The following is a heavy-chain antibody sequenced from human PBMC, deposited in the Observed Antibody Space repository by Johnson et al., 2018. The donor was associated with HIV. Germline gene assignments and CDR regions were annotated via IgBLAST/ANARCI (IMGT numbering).Heavy chain of an antibody. CDR3: AREGTLGACDI. D-gene: IGHD1-1*01. V-gene: IGHV3-30-3*01. Sequence: QMLLVESGGGVVQPGRSLRLSCAASGFTFSSYAMHWVRQAPGKGLEWVAVISYDGSNKYYADSVKGRFTISRDNSKNTLYLQMNSLRAEDTAVYYCAREGTLGACDIWGQGTMVTVSS. J-gene: IGHJ3*02. CDR2: ISYDGSNK. CDR1: GFTFSSYA.